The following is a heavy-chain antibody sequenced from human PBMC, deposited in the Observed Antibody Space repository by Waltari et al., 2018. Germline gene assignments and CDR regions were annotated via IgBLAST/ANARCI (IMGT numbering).Heavy chain of an antibody. Sequence: EVQLLESGGGLVQPGGSLRLSCAASGFTFSSYAMSWVRQAPGKGVEGVSAISGSGGSTYYADSVKGRFTISRDNSKNTLYLQMNSLRAEDTAVYYCANPMVQGVIRDYWGQGTLVTVSS. J-gene: IGHJ4*02. V-gene: IGHV3-23*01. CDR3: ANPMVQGVIRDY. D-gene: IGHD3-10*01. CDR2: ISGSGGST. CDR1: GFTFSSYA.